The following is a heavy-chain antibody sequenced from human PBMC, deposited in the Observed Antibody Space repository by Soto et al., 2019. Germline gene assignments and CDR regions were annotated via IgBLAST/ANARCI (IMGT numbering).Heavy chain of an antibody. Sequence: XESLKISFKGSGYNFAGYWIAWVRQIPGKGLELMGIIYPSDSDTRYRPSFQGQVTISADKSISSAYLQWSGLRASDTAMYYCARGGVSTRTFDYWGQGTPVTVSS. D-gene: IGHD3-3*01. CDR2: IYPSDSDT. V-gene: IGHV5-51*01. CDR1: GYNFAGYW. J-gene: IGHJ4*02. CDR3: ARGGVSTRTFDY.